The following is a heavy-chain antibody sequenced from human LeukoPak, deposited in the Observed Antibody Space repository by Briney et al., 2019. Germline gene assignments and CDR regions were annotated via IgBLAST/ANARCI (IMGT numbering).Heavy chain of an antibody. V-gene: IGHV3-30*02. J-gene: IGHJ5*02. D-gene: IGHD2-2*01. CDR3: AKDLEYQLPYPEEDWFDP. Sequence: PGGSLRLSCAASGFTFSSYGMHWVRQAPGKGLEWVAFIRYDGSNKYYADSVKGRFTISRDNSKNTLYLQMNSLRAEDTAVYYCAKDLEYQLPYPEEDWFDPWGQGTLVTVSS. CDR1: GFTFSSYG. CDR2: IRYDGSNK.